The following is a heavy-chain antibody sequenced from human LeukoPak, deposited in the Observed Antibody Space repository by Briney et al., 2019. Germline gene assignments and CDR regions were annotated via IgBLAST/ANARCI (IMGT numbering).Heavy chain of an antibody. CDR3: VRVVSGTGGPPYLHDWFDP. CDR1: GYTFTSYD. D-gene: IGHD1-14*01. CDR2: INPNSGGT. J-gene: IGHJ5*02. V-gene: IGHV1-2*02. Sequence: ASVKVSCKASGYTFTSYDIHWVRQAPGQGLEWMGWINPNSGGTNYAQKFQGRVTMTRGTSISTAYMELNRLRSDDTAVYFCVRVVSGTGGPPYLHDWFDPWGQGTLVTVSS.